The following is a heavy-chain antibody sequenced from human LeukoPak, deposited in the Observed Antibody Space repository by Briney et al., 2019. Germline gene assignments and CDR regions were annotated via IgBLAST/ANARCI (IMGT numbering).Heavy chain of an antibody. J-gene: IGHJ1*01. CDR3: AKDPAAGYCTSIRCYIEYFQD. Sequence: SETLSLTCTVSGGSISSSSYYWGWIRQPPGKGLEWIGSIYYSGSTYYNPSLKSRVTISVDTSKNQFSLKLSSVTAADTAVYYCAKDPAAGYCTSIRCYIEYFQDWGQGTLVTVSS. CDR2: IYYSGST. CDR1: GGSISSSSYY. D-gene: IGHD2-2*02. V-gene: IGHV4-39*02.